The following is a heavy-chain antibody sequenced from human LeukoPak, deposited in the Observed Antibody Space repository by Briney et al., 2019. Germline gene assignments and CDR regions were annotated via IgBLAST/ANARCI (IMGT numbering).Heavy chain of an antibody. CDR1: GYTFTRYY. D-gene: IGHD2-8*02. Sequence: ASVKVSCKAAGYTFTRYYMHWVRQAPGQGREWMGWINPNSGGTNYAQKFQGRVTMTRDTSISTVYMEVSRLRSDDPGVYYCARDRPYWFVGFDYWGQGPLVSVSS. J-gene: IGHJ4*02. CDR3: ARDRPYWFVGFDY. V-gene: IGHV1-2*02. CDR2: INPNSGGT.